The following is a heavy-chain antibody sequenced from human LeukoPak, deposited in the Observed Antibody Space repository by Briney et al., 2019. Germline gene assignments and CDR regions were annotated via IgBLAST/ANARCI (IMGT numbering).Heavy chain of an antibody. D-gene: IGHD6-13*01. CDR2: IYYSGTT. CDR1: GGSIGTYS. J-gene: IGHJ4*02. CDR3: ARGVYIAAAQYAY. Sequence: SETLSLTCTVSGGSIGTYSWNWIRQPPGKGLEWIGYIYYSGTTNYNPSLKSRVTISVDTSKNQFSLRLSSVTAADTAVYYCARGVYIAAAQYAYWGQGTLVTVSS. V-gene: IGHV4-59*01.